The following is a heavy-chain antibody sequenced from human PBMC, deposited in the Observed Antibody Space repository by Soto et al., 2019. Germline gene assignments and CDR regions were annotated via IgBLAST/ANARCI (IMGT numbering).Heavy chain of an antibody. V-gene: IGHV3-30-3*01. CDR1: GFTFSDYT. CDR3: ARDRISRTTGNYYYGMDV. Sequence: LRLSCAASGFTFSDYTFHWVRQAPGKGLDWVAVISFDGNNQYYTDSVKGRVTVSRDESKDTVTLLMNSLRPEDTGVYYCARDRISRTTGNYYYGMDVWGQGTTVTVSS. D-gene: IGHD1-7*01. J-gene: IGHJ6*02. CDR2: ISFDGNNQ.